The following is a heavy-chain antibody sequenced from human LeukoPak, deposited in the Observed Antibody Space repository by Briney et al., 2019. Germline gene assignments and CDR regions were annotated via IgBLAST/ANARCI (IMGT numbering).Heavy chain of an antibody. Sequence: SETLSLTCTVSGGSISSYHWSWIRQPPGKGLDWIGYISHSGSTNYNPSLKSRVTISVDTTKKQFSLKLRSVTAADTAVYYCARLRRYPYYYYAMDVWGQGTTVTVSS. V-gene: IGHV4-59*08. CDR2: ISHSGST. D-gene: IGHD1-20*01. CDR1: GGSISSYH. CDR3: ARLRRYPYYYYAMDV. J-gene: IGHJ6*02.